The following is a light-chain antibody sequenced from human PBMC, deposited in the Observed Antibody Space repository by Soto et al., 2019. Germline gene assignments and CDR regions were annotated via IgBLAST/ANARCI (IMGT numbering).Light chain of an antibody. V-gene: IGKV3-20*01. CDR1: QSVSSNY. Sequence: EIALTQSTGTLSLSPGERATLSCRTSQSVSSNYLAWYQQKPGQSPRLFIYDASSRATGIPDRFSGSGSGTDFTLTISRLEPEDFAVYYCQQYGSSPSTFGQGTKVEI. J-gene: IGKJ1*01. CDR3: QQYGSSPST. CDR2: DAS.